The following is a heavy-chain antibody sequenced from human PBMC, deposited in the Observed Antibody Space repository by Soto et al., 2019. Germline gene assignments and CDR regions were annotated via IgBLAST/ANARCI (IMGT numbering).Heavy chain of an antibody. V-gene: IGHV1-69*01. CDR2: IIPIFGTA. CDR3: ARGRYCSSTSCYSERPFDY. Sequence: QVQLVQSGAEVKKPGSSVKVSCKASGGTFSSCAISWVRQAPGQGLEWMGGIIPIFGTANYAQKFQGRVTITADESTSTAYMELSSLRSEDTAVYYCARGRYCSSTSCYSERPFDYWGQGTLVTVSS. D-gene: IGHD2-2*01. J-gene: IGHJ4*02. CDR1: GGTFSSCA.